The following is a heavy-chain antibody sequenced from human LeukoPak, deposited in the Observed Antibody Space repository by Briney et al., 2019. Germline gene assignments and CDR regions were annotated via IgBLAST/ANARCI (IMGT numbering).Heavy chain of an antibody. J-gene: IGHJ4*02. CDR3: ARGVKGQQLGY. Sequence: ASVKVSCKASGYTFTGYYMHWVRQAPGQGLEWMGRINPSSGGTNYAQKFQGRVTMTRDTSISTAYMDLSSLRSEDTAVYYCARGVKGQQLGYWGQGTLVTVSS. V-gene: IGHV1-2*06. CDR1: GYTFTGYY. CDR2: INPSSGGT. D-gene: IGHD6-13*01.